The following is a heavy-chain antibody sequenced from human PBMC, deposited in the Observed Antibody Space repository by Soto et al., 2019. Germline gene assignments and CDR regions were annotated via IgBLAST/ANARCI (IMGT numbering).Heavy chain of an antibody. CDR3: ARRSTYCSSSGCYFDY. V-gene: IGHV5-51*01. J-gene: IGHJ4*02. CDR1: GYSLISYW. Sequence: PGESLKISCKGSGYSLISYWIVWVRQMPGKGLEYMGIIYPGDSDTRYSPSFQGQVTISADKSISTAYLQWSSLKASDAAMYYCARRSTYCSSSGCYFDYWGQGIPVTVSS. CDR2: IYPGDSDT. D-gene: IGHD2-2*01.